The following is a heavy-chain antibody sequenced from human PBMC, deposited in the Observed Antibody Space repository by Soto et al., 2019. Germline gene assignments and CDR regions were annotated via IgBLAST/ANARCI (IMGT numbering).Heavy chain of an antibody. CDR1: GGSISSYY. V-gene: IGHV4-59*08. CDR2: IYYSGST. D-gene: IGHD5-18*01. Sequence: SETLSVTCTVSGGSISSYYWSWIRQPPGKGLEWIGYIYYSGSTNYNPSLKSRVTISVDTSKNQFSLKLSSVTAADTAVYYCATTVLDTAMVTSGWFDPWGQGTLVTVSS. CDR3: ATTVLDTAMVTSGWFDP. J-gene: IGHJ5*02.